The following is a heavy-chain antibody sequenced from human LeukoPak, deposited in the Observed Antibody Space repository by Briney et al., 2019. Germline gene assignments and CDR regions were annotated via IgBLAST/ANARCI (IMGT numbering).Heavy chain of an antibody. J-gene: IGHJ4*02. Sequence: GGSLRLSCVASGFTFSNAWMSWVRQAPGKGLEWVGRIKSKTEGGTTDYAAPVKGRYTISRNDSKNTLHLQMNSLKTEDTAVYYCTTYFSYYFDYWGQGTLVTVSS. D-gene: IGHD2/OR15-2a*01. CDR3: TTYFSYYFDY. V-gene: IGHV3-15*01. CDR2: IKSKTEGGTT. CDR1: GFTFSNAW.